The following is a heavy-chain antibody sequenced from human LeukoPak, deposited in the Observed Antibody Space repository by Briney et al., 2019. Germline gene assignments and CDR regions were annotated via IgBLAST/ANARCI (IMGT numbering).Heavy chain of an antibody. CDR3: ATRPYYYDSSGYYYYYYFDY. Sequence: SETLSLTCAVYGGSFSGYYWSWIRQPPGKGLEWIGEINHSGSTTYNPSLKSRVTISVDTSKNQFSLKLSSVTAADTAVYYCATRPYYYDSSGYYYYYYFDYWGQGTLVTVSS. J-gene: IGHJ4*02. D-gene: IGHD3-22*01. CDR1: GGSFSGYY. CDR2: INHSGST. V-gene: IGHV4-34*01.